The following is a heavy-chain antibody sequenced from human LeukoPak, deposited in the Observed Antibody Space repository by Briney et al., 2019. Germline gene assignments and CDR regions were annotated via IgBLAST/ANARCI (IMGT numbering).Heavy chain of an antibody. V-gene: IGHV3-7*03. CDR2: IKQDGSEK. D-gene: IGHD1-26*01. J-gene: IGHJ4*02. CDR3: ARARVGGTYFDY. Sequence: GGSLRLSCVASGFTFSSYWMSWVRQAPGKGLEWVANIKQDGSEKYYVDSVQGRFTISRDNGENSLYLQMNSLRAEDTAVYYCARARVGGTYFDYWGQGTLVTVSS. CDR1: GFTFSSYW.